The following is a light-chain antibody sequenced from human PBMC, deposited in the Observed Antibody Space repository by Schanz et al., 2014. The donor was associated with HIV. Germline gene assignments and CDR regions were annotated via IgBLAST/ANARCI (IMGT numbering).Light chain of an antibody. CDR3: VLYMGSGIWV. J-gene: IGLJ3*02. CDR2: STN. Sequence: QTVVTQEPSFSVSPGGTVTLTCGLSSGSVSTSYYPSWYQQPPGRAPRTLIYSTNTRSPGVPDRFSGSILGSKAALTITGAQADDESDYYCVLYMGSGIWVFGGGTKLTVL. CDR1: SGSVSTSYY. V-gene: IGLV8-61*01.